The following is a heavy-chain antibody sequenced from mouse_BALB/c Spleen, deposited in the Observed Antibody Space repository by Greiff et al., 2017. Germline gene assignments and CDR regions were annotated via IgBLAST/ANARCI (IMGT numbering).Heavy chain of an antibody. J-gene: IGHJ4*01. CDR2: IWAGGST. V-gene: IGHV2-9*02. CDR3: DRDGGIWVRRGILYAMDY. CDR1: GFSLTRYG. D-gene: IGHD2-14*01. Sequence: VQLQESGPGLVAPSQSLSITCTVSGFSLTRYGVHWVRQPPGKGLAWLGVIWAGGSTNYNSALMSRLSISKDNSKRQVFLKMNSLQTDDTAMYYCDRDGGIWVRRGILYAMDYWGQGNSVTVSA.